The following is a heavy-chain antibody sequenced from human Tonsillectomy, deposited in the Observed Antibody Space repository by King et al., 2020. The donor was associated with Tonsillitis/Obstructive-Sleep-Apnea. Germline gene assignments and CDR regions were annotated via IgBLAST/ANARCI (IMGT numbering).Heavy chain of an antibody. V-gene: IGHV4-39*01. J-gene: IGHJ3*02. D-gene: IGHD6-6*01. CDR2: IYYSGST. CDR1: GGSISSSSYY. CDR3: ARHPRPDQAFDI. Sequence: QLQESGPGLVKPSETLSLTCTVSGGSISSSSYYWGWIRQPPGKGLEWIGSIYYSGSTYYNPSLKCRVTISVDTSKNQFSLKLSSVTAADTAVYYCARHPRPDQAFDIWGQGTMVTVSS.